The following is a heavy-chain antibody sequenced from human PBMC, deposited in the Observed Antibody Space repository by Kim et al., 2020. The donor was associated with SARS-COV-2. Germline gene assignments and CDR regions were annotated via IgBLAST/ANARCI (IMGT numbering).Heavy chain of an antibody. CDR3: AGGSSGYYPTPFDY. J-gene: IGHJ4*02. V-gene: IGHV3-53*04. D-gene: IGHD3-22*01. CDR2: IYSGGST. CDR1: GFTVSSNY. Sequence: GGSLRLSCAASGFTVSSNYMSWVRQAPGKGLEWVSVIYSGGSTYYADSVKGRFTISRHNSKNTLYLQMNSLRAEDTAVYYCAGGSSGYYPTPFDYWGQGTLVTVSS.